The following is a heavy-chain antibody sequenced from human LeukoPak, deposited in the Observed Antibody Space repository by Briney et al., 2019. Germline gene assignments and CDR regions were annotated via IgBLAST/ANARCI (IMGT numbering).Heavy chain of an antibody. CDR3: ARVVSSRSAVGFDP. CDR1: GFTFSDYY. CDR2: ITTASTI. D-gene: IGHD5/OR15-5a*01. J-gene: IGHJ5*02. V-gene: IGHV3-11*04. Sequence: GGSLRLSCAASGFTFSDYYMSWIRQAPGKGLEWVSYITTASTIYYADSVKGRFTISRDNAENSLYLQMNSLTNEDTAVYYCARVVSSRSAVGFDPWGQGTLVTVSS.